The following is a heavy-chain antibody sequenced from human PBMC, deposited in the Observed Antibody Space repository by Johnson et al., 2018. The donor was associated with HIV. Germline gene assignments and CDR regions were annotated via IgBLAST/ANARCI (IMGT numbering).Heavy chain of an antibody. D-gene: IGHD3-10*01. J-gene: IGHJ3*01. V-gene: IGHV3-30-3*01. CDR3: ARDRVLLWFIRDGFDV. Sequence: QMQLVESGGGVVQPGRSLRLSCAASGFTFRSYAMHWVSQAPGKGLEWVALISYDGSHKFYADSVKGRFTISRDHSKNTLYLQMNSLRAEDTAVYYCARDRVLLWFIRDGFDVWGQGTMVTVSS. CDR2: ISYDGSHK. CDR1: GFTFRSYA.